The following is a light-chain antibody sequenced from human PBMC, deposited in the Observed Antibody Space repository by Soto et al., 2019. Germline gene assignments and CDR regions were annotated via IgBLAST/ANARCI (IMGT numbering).Light chain of an antibody. V-gene: IGKV1-33*01. CDR3: QQYSNLIT. J-gene: IGKJ5*01. Sequence: DTQVTQSPSFLSASVGDRVTITCQASQDVSNYLNWYQQKLGKAPKLLIYDASNLETGVPSRFSGSGSGTYFSFTISSLQPEDFATYYCQQYSNLITFGQGTRLEIK. CDR2: DAS. CDR1: QDVSNY.